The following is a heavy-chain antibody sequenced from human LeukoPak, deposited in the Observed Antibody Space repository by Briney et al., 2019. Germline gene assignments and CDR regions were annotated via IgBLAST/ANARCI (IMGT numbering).Heavy chain of an antibody. CDR1: GGSISSYY. Sequence: PSETLSLTCTVSGGSISSYYWSWIRQPPGKGLEWSGYIYYSWSTNYNPSLKSRVTISVDTSKNQFSLKLSSVTAADTAVYYCARGPGYSSSWYHYYYYYMDVWGKGTTVTVSS. D-gene: IGHD6-13*01. V-gene: IGHV4-59*01. CDR3: ARGPGYSSSWYHYYYYYMDV. CDR2: IYYSWST. J-gene: IGHJ6*03.